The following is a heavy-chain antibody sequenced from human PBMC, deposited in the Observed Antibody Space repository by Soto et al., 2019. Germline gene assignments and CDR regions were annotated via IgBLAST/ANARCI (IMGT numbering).Heavy chain of an antibody. CDR2: INPTDSSA. Sequence: GESLKISCKGSGYSFAGYWITWVRQMPGKGLEWLGNINPTDSSANYSPSIQGHVTISTDMSISTAYLQWSALNASDTAMYYCARLGHDYSNSGMDVLAQGTTVTVAS. D-gene: IGHD4-4*01. V-gene: IGHV5-10-1*01. CDR3: ARLGHDYSNSGMDV. CDR1: GYSFAGYW. J-gene: IGHJ6*02.